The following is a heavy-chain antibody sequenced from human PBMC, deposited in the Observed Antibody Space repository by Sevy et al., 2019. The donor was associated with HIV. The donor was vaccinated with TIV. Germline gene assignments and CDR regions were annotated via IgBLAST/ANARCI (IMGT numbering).Heavy chain of an antibody. CDR1: GFTFDDYT. CDR3: AKDYCGGDCYRDYQYYFDY. V-gene: IGHV3-43*01. CDR2: ISWDGGSK. J-gene: IGHJ4*02. Sequence: GGSLRLSCAASGFTFDDYTMHWVRQAPGKGLEWVSLISWDGGSKYYADSVKGRFTISRDNSKNSLYLQMNSLRTEDTALYYCAKDYCGGDCYRDYQYYFDYWGQGTLVTVSS. D-gene: IGHD2-21*02.